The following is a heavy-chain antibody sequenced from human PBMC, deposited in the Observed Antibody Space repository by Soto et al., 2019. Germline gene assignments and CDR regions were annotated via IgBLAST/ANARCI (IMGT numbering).Heavy chain of an antibody. J-gene: IGHJ4*02. Sequence: SETLSLTCTVSGGSISSGGYYWSWIRQHPGKGLEWIGYIYYSGSTYYNPSLKSRVTISVDTSKNQFSLKLSSVTAADTAVYYCAGKRCFGEFHFDYWGQGTLVTVSS. D-gene: IGHD3-10*01. CDR2: IYYSGST. CDR3: AGKRCFGEFHFDY. CDR1: GGSISSGGYY. V-gene: IGHV4-31*03.